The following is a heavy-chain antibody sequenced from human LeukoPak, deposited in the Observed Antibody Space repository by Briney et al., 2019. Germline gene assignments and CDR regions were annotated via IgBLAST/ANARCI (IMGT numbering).Heavy chain of an antibody. D-gene: IGHD4-17*01. Sequence: GASVKVSCKASGGTFSSYAISWVRQAPGQGLEWMGGIIPIFGTANYAQKFQGRVTITTDESTSTAYMELSSLRSEDTAVYYCARVAHPATTVTTRWFDPWGQGTLVTVSS. J-gene: IGHJ5*02. V-gene: IGHV1-69*05. CDR1: GGTFSSYA. CDR3: ARVAHPATTVTTRWFDP. CDR2: IIPIFGTA.